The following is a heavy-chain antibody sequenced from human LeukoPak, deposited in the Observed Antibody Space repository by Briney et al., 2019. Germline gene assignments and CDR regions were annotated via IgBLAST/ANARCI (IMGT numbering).Heavy chain of an antibody. V-gene: IGHV3-23*01. J-gene: IGHJ4*02. Sequence: GGSLRLSCAASGFTFSSYAMSWVRQAPGKGLEWVSATVGNGGSTYYADSVKGRFTISRDNSKNTLYLQMNSLRADDTALYYCARNEYETLDYWGQGTLVTVSS. D-gene: IGHD2/OR15-2a*01. CDR1: GFTFSSYA. CDR3: ARNEYETLDY. CDR2: TVGNGGST.